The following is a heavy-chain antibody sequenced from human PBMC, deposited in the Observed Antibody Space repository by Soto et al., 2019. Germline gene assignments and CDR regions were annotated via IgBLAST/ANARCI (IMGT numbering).Heavy chain of an antibody. V-gene: IGHV3-11*01. CDR3: VRGPEELVYYNSIDV. CDR1: GFTFSDYY. J-gene: IGHJ6*02. CDR2: ISIGGTPI. Sequence: GGSLRLSCEASGFTFSDYYMSWIRQVPGKGLEWVSYISIGGTPIYYADSVKGRFTISRDNAQNSLYLHMTSLTAEDTALYYCVRGPEELVYYNSIDVWGQGTTVTVSS. D-gene: IGHD3-10*01.